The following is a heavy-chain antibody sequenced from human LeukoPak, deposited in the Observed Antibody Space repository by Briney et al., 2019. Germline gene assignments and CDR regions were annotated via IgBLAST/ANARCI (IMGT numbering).Heavy chain of an antibody. Sequence: SETLSLTCTVSGGSISSYYWSWIRQPPGKGLEWIGYIYYSGSTNYNPSLKSRVTISVDTSKNQFSLKLSSVTAADTAVYYCASCPPGTMRWFGELSNPINAFDIWGQGTMVTVSS. CDR1: GGSISSYY. CDR2: IYYSGST. D-gene: IGHD3-10*01. V-gene: IGHV4-59*12. CDR3: ASCPPGTMRWFGELSNPINAFDI. J-gene: IGHJ3*02.